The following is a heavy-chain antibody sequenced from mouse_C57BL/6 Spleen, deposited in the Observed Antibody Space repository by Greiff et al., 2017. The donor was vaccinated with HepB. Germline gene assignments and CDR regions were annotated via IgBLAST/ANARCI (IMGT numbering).Heavy chain of an antibody. CDR2: ISYDGSN. D-gene: IGHD2-4*01. J-gene: IGHJ3*01. CDR3: ARAFYYDYDEGFAY. CDR1: GYSITSGYY. Sequence: EVQLQQSGPGLVKPSQSLSLTCSVTGYSITSGYYWNWIRQFPGNKLEWMGYISYDGSNNYNPSLKNRISITRDTSKNQFFLKLNSVTTEDTATYYCARAFYYDYDEGFAYWGQGTLVTVSA. V-gene: IGHV3-6*01.